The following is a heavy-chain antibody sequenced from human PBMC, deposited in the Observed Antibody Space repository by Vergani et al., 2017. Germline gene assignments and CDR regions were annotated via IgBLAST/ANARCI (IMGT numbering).Heavy chain of an antibody. D-gene: IGHD2-21*01. Sequence: EVQLVESGGGLVQPGGSLRLSCAASGFPFRSHSMNWVRQAPGKGLEWISYISMSSSTIHYADSVRGRFTISRDNAKNSLYLQMSSLRAEDTAVYYCAGGDCGGGSCLLGWSYGMDVWGRGATVTVSS. CDR3: AGGDCGGGSCLLGWSYGMDV. CDR1: GFPFRSHS. V-gene: IGHV3-48*01. J-gene: IGHJ6*02. CDR2: ISMSSSTI.